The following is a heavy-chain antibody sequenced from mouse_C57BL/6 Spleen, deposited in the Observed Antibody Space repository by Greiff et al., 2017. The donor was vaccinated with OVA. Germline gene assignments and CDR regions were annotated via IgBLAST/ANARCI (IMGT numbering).Heavy chain of an antibody. CDR2: ISDGGSYT. CDR1: GFTFSSYA. V-gene: IGHV5-4*01. J-gene: IGHJ2*01. D-gene: IGHD1-1*01. CDR3: ARDRGGTTVVVPYYFDY. Sequence: EVQLVESGGGLVKPGGSLKLSCAASGFTFSSYAMSWVRQTPEKRLEWVATISDGGSYTYYPDNVKGRFTISRDNAKNNLYLQMSHLKSEDTAMYYCARDRGGTTVVVPYYFDYWGQGTTLTVSS.